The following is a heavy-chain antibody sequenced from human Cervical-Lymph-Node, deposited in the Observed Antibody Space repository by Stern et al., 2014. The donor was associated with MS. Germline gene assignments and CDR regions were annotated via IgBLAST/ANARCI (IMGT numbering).Heavy chain of an antibody. J-gene: IGHJ4*02. CDR3: ATITPVDY. CDR2: IWRDGSEK. CDR1: GLTFSNYG. D-gene: IGHD1-14*01. V-gene: IGHV3-33*01. Sequence: VQLVESGGDVVPPGKSLRLSCAASGLTFSNYGMHWVRQAPGKGLEWVAVIWRDGSEKYYADSVKGRFTVSRDNSKNTVYLEMNSLRAEDTALYYCATITPVDYWGQGTLVIVSS.